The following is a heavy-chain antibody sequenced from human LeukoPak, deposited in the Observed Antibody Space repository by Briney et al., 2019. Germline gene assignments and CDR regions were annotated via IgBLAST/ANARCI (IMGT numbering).Heavy chain of an antibody. J-gene: IGHJ4*02. Sequence: GGSLRLSCAASGFTFSSYSMNWVRQAPGKGLEWVSYISRGSGHIYYADSVKGRFTISIDNARNSLYLQMNSLRAEDTAIYYCARVDAALDYWGQGTLVTVSS. D-gene: IGHD6-6*01. CDR2: ISRGSGHI. CDR1: GFTFSSYS. V-gene: IGHV3-21*05. CDR3: ARVDAALDY.